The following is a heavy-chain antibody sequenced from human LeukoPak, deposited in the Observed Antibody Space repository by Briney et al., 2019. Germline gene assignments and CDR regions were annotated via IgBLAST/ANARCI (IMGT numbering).Heavy chain of an antibody. Sequence: PGGSLRLSCAAPGFTFSSYWMSWVRQAPGKGLEWVANIKQDGSEKYYVDSVKGRFTISRDNAKNSLYLQMNSLRAEDTALYYCAKDMGSTYYYYGMDVWGQGTTVTVSS. J-gene: IGHJ6*02. CDR3: AKDMGSTYYYYGMDV. CDR2: IKQDGSEK. CDR1: GFTFSSYW. D-gene: IGHD3-10*01. V-gene: IGHV3-7*03.